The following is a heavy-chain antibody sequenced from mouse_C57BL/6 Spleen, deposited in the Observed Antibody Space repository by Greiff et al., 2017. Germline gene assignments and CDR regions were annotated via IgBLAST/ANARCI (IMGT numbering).Heavy chain of an antibody. J-gene: IGHJ1*03. CDR1: GYTFTSYW. Sequence: VQLQQPGTELVKPGASVKLSCKASGYTFTSYWMHWVKQRPGQGLEWIGNINPSNGGTNYNEKFKSKATLTVVKSSRTAYMQLSSLTSEDSAVYYCARVPYCGSSDWYFDVWGTGTTVTVSS. CDR3: ARVPYCGSSDWYFDV. D-gene: IGHD1-1*01. V-gene: IGHV1-53*01. CDR2: INPSNGGT.